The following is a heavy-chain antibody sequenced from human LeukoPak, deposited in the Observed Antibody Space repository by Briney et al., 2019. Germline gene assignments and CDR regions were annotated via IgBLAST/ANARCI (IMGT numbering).Heavy chain of an antibody. D-gene: IGHD3-10*01. CDR3: ARDVLTDY. CDR2: ISYDGSNK. J-gene: IGHJ4*02. V-gene: IGHV3-30*04. CDR1: GFTFSSYA. Sequence: GRSLRLSCAAAGFTFSSYAMRWVRQAPGKGLEWVAVISYDGSNKYYADSVKGRFTISRDNSKNTLYLQMNSLRAEDTAVYYCARDVLTDYWGQGTLVTVSS.